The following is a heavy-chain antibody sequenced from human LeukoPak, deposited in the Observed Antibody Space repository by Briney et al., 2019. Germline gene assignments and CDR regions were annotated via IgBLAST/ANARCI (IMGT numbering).Heavy chain of an antibody. D-gene: IGHD6-19*01. CDR2: ISSSGTYK. J-gene: IGHJ4*02. CDR1: VFNFSDYS. V-gene: IGHV3-21*01. Sequence: GGSLRLSCVASVFNFSDYSTNWVRQAPGEGLEWVSSISSSGTYKYYADSLEGRITISRDNGKNSLFLQVNSLRAEDTAVYYCARDYSSGWYHFDYWGQGILVTVSS. CDR3: ARDYSSGWYHFDY.